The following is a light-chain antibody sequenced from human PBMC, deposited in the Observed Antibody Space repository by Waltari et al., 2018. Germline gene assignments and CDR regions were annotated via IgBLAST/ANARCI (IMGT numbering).Light chain of an antibody. CDR1: PSVSSSS. V-gene: IGKV3-20*01. CDR2: GAS. Sequence: EIVLTQSPGTLSLSPGERATLSCRASPSVSSSSLAWYQQRPGQAPSLLIYGASSRATGIPDRFSGSGSGTDFTLTISRLEPEDFAVYYCQHYSSSPPAYTFGQGTKLEIK. J-gene: IGKJ2*01. CDR3: QHYSSSPPAYT.